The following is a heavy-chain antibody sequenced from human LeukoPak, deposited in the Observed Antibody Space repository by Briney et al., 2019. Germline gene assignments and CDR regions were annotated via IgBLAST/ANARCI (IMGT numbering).Heavy chain of an antibody. CDR3: ARGGLISLANTPLGAFDI. Sequence: PSETLSLTCTVSGYSITSGYYWGWIRQPPGKGLEWIGSIYHSGSTYYNPSLKSRVTMSVDTSKNQFSLQLNSVTPEDTAVYYCARGGLISLANTPLGAFDIWGQGTMVSVSS. CDR2: IYHSGST. D-gene: IGHD3/OR15-3a*01. J-gene: IGHJ3*02. V-gene: IGHV4-38-2*02. CDR1: GYSITSGYY.